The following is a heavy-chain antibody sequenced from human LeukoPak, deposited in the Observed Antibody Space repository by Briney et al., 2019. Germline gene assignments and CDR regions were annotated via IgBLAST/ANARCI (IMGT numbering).Heavy chain of an antibody. CDR3: ASSRYFDWLAFDY. CDR2: IIPIFGTA. CDR1: GGTFSSYA. J-gene: IGHJ4*02. D-gene: IGHD3-9*01. Sequence: SVKVSCKASGGTFSSYAISWVRQAPGQGLEWMGGIIPIFGTANYAQKFQGRVTITTDESTSTAYMELSSLRSEDTAVHYCASSRYFDWLAFDYWGQGTLVTVSS. V-gene: IGHV1-69*05.